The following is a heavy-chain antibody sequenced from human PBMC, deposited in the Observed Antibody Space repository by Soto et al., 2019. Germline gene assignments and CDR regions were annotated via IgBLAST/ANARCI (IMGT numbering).Heavy chain of an antibody. CDR2: IYHSGST. J-gene: IGHJ6*02. Sequence: NPSETLSLTCAVSGGSISSSNLWSLVRQPPGKGLEWIGEIYHSGSTNYNPSLKSRVTISVDKSKNQFSLKLSPVTAADTAVYYCARALCRGGATHNYYFYGMDVWGQGTTVTVSS. D-gene: IGHD1-26*01. V-gene: IGHV4-4*02. CDR3: ARALCRGGATHNYYFYGMDV. CDR1: GGSISSSNL.